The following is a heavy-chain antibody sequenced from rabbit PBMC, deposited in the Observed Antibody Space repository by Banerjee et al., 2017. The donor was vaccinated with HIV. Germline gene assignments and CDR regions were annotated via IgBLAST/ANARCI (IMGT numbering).Heavy chain of an antibody. CDR2: IYDGSGGKT. J-gene: IGHJ6*01. CDR1: GFTLSSYW. CDR3: ARDGIGSIGVYYGMDL. D-gene: IGHD5-1*01. V-gene: IGHV1S45*01. Sequence: QQQLEESGGDLVKPGASLTLTCTASGFTLSSYWMCWVRQAPGKGLEWIACIYDGSGGKTYYASWAKGRFTISKPSSTTVTLQMTSLTGADTATYFCARDGIGSIGVYYGMDLRGQGTLVTVS.